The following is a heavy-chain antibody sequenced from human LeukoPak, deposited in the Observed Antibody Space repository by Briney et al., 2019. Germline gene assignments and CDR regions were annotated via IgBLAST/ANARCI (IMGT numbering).Heavy chain of an antibody. CDR1: GFTFSSYA. J-gene: IGHJ3*02. CDR3: ARDRRIAAAFDAFDI. CDR2: ISYDGSNK. D-gene: IGHD6-13*01. V-gene: IGHV3-30-3*01. Sequence: GGSLRLSCAASGFTFSSYAMHWVRQAPGKGLEWVAVISYDGSNKYYADSVKGRFTISRDNSKNTLSLQMNSLRVEDTAVYYCARDRRIAAAFDAFDIWGQGTRVTVSS.